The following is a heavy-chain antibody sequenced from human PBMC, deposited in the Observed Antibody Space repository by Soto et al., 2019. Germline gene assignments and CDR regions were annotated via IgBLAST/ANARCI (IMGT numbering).Heavy chain of an antibody. CDR1: GFPFSRYS. V-gene: IGHV3-21*01. CDR2: ISSSSSYI. CDR3: ASWRCSGGSCYPKPDY. Sequence: EVQLVESGGGLVKPGGSLRLSWAASGFPFSRYSMNWGRQAPGKGLEWGSSISSSSSYIFYADSVKGRITISRDNAKNSLYLQMNSLRAEDTAVYYCASWRCSGGSCYPKPDYWGQGTLVTVSS. J-gene: IGHJ4*02. D-gene: IGHD2-15*01.